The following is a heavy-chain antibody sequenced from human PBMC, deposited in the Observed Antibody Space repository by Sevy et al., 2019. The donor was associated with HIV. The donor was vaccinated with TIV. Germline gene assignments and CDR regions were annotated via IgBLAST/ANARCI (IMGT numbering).Heavy chain of an antibody. CDR2: ISAYNGNT. CDR1: GYTFTSYG. V-gene: IGHV1-18*01. Sequence: ASVKVSCKASGYTFTSYGISWVRQAPGQGLEWMGWISAYNGNTNYAQKLQGRVTMTTDTSTSTAYMELRSLRSDDTAVDYWARGGWGIVGATAAGNFDYWGQGTLVTVSS. CDR3: ARGGWGIVGATAAGNFDY. J-gene: IGHJ4*02. D-gene: IGHD1-26*01.